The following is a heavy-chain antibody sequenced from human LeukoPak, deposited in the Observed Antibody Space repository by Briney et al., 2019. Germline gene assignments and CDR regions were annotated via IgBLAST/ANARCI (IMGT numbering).Heavy chain of an antibody. V-gene: IGHV5-51*01. CDR2: IYPGAYDT. D-gene: IGHD6-19*01. J-gene: IGHJ4*02. CDR3: ARLPVAGKGFLGNYLDY. Sequence: DSLKIYSKGSGYSFTNYWIVWERQMPGNSQECMGIIYPGAYDTSYGPSFQAQVTISADKAIGTAYLHWGSLKAWDTAMYYCARLPVAGKGFLGNYLDYWGQGTLVTVPS. CDR1: GYSFTNYW.